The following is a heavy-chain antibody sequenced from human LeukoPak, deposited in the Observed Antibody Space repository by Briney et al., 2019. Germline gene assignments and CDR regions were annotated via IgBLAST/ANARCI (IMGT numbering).Heavy chain of an antibody. J-gene: IGHJ3*02. CDR1: GFTFSSYS. Sequence: PGGSLRLSCAASGFTFSSYSMNWVRQAPGKGLEWVSSISSSSSYIYYADSVKGRFTISRDNAKNSLYLQMNSLRAEDTAVYCCARVGWQLVDAFDIWGQGTMVTVSS. V-gene: IGHV3-21*01. CDR2: ISSSSSYI. CDR3: ARVGWQLVDAFDI. D-gene: IGHD6-6*01.